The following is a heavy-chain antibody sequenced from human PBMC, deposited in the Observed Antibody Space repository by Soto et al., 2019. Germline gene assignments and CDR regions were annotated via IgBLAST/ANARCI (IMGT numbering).Heavy chain of an antibody. J-gene: IGHJ5*02. Sequence: EVQLVESGGGLVKPGGSLRLSCAASGFTFSSYSMNWVRQAPGKGLEWVSSISSSSSYIYYADSVKGRFTISRDNAKNSLYLQMNSLRAEDTAVYYCARDALVVVAATSWFDPWGQGTLVTVSS. V-gene: IGHV3-21*01. CDR1: GFTFSSYS. CDR2: ISSSSSYI. CDR3: ARDALVVVAATSWFDP. D-gene: IGHD2-15*01.